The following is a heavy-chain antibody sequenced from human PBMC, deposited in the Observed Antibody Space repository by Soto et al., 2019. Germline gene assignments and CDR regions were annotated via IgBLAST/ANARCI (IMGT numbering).Heavy chain of an antibody. CDR3: ARDPMTAYGCDH. CDR1: GFTFSSYE. V-gene: IGHV3-48*03. CDR2: ISTSGSTT. Sequence: GGSLRLSCAASGFTFSSYEMNWVRQAPGKGLEWVSYISTSGSTTYYADSVKGRFTISRDNAKNSLYLQMNSLRGEDTAFYYCARDPMTAYGCDHWGQGTLVTVSS. J-gene: IGHJ4*02. D-gene: IGHD3-10*01.